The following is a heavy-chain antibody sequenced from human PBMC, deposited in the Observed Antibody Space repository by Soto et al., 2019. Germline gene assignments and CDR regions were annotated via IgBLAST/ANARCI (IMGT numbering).Heavy chain of an antibody. CDR1: GGTFSSYA. V-gene: IGHV1-69*05. D-gene: IGHD2-15*01. CDR3: ARHPGGRGYSYGMDV. Sequence: QVQLVQSGAEVKKPGSSVKVSCKASGGTFSSYAISWVRQAPGQGLEWMGGIIPIFGTANYAQKFQGRVTXAXXXSXXTAYMGLSSLRSEDTAVYYCARHPGGRGYSYGMDVWGQGTTVTVSS. CDR2: IIPIFGTA. J-gene: IGHJ6*02.